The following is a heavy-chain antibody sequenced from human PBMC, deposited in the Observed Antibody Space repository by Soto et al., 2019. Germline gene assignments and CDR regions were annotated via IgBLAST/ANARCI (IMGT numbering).Heavy chain of an antibody. CDR1: GYTFTSYG. Sequence: GASVKVSCKASGYTFTSYGISWVRQAPGQRLEWMGWINVGNGNTKYSQNFQGRVTINQDTSASTAYMELSSLTSGDTAVYYCAREKWGSGSRWLDPWGQGTLVTVSS. D-gene: IGHD6-19*01. V-gene: IGHV1-3*01. CDR3: AREKWGSGSRWLDP. CDR2: INVGNGNT. J-gene: IGHJ5*02.